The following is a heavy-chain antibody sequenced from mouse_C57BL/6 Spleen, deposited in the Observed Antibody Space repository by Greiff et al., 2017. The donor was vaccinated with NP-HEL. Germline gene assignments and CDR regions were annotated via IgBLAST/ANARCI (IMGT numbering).Heavy chain of an antibody. J-gene: IGHJ3*01. Sequence: VQLKESGAELVRPGASVTLSCKASGYTFTDYEMHWVKQTPVHGLEWIGAIDPETGGTAYNQKFKGKAILTADKSSSTAYMELRSLTSEDSAVYYCTIGNYGTYWGQGTLVTVSA. CDR3: TIGNYGTY. D-gene: IGHD2-1*01. CDR2: IDPETGGT. V-gene: IGHV1-15*01. CDR1: GYTFTDYE.